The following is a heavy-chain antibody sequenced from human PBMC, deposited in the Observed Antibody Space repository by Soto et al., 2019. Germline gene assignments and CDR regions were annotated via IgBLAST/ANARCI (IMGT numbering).Heavy chain of an antibody. Sequence: EVQLLESGGGLVQPGGSLRLSCAASGFTFSSYAMSWVRQAPGKGLEWVSAISGSGGSTYYADSVKGRFTISRDNSKNTLYLQMNSLRAEDTAVYYCAKDFGGDFWSGYYNGDYFDYWGQGTLVTVSS. J-gene: IGHJ4*02. V-gene: IGHV3-23*01. CDR2: ISGSGGST. D-gene: IGHD3-3*01. CDR3: AKDFGGDFWSGYYNGDYFDY. CDR1: GFTFSSYA.